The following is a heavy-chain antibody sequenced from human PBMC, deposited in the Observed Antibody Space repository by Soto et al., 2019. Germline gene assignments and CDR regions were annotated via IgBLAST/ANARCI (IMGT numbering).Heavy chain of an antibody. CDR3: ARAGYCSGGSCYYYYYGMDV. Sequence: SVKVSCKASGGTFSSYAISWVRQAPGQGLEWMGGIIPIFGTANYAQKFQGRVTITADESASTAYMELSSLRSEDTAVYYCARAGYCSGGSCYYYYYGMDVWGQGTTVTVSS. CDR1: GGTFSSYA. V-gene: IGHV1-69*13. D-gene: IGHD2-15*01. J-gene: IGHJ6*02. CDR2: IIPIFGTA.